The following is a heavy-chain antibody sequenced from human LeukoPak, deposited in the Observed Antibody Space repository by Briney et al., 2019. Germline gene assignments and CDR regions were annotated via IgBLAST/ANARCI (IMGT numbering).Heavy chain of an antibody. J-gene: IGHJ4*02. CDR2: ISAYNGNR. CDR3: TRGNDYSDY. Sequence: ASVKVSCKASGYTFTSYGISRGRQAPGQGLEWMGWISAYNGNRNYSQKLQGRVTMTTDTSTSTAYMELRSLRSGDTAVYCNTRGNDYSDYCGQGTLVSVSS. CDR1: GYTFTSYG. V-gene: IGHV1-18*04.